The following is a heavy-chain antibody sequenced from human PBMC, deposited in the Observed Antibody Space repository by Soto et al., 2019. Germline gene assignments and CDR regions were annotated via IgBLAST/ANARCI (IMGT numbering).Heavy chain of an antibody. D-gene: IGHD6-13*01. CDR2: INHSGST. V-gene: IGHV4-39*07. Sequence: SATQSLTCAVSGGYLSSSSYYWGGIRTTPGKGLEWIGEINHSGSTNYNPSLKSRVTISVDTSKNQFSLKLSSVTAADTAVYDCARAGVAAAGNYYVDDWGQGTLVTVSS. J-gene: IGHJ4*02. CDR3: ARAGVAAAGNYYVDD. CDR1: GGYLSSSSYY.